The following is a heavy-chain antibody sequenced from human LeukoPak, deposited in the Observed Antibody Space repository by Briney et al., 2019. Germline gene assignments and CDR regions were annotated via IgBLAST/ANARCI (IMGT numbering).Heavy chain of an antibody. J-gene: IGHJ6*02. D-gene: IGHD3-22*01. CDR1: GGSISSGGYS. CDR2: IYYSGST. Sequence: SETLPLTCAVSGGSISSGGYSWSWIRQPPGKGLEWIGYIYYSGSTNYNPSLKSRVTISVDTSKNQFSLKLSSVTAADTAVYYCARAYYYDSSGYYYGPYYYGMDVWGQGTTVTVSS. V-gene: IGHV4-61*08. CDR3: ARAYYYDSSGYYYGPYYYGMDV.